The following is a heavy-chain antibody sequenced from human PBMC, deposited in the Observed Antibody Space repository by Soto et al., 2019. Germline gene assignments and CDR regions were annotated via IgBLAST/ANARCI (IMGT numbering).Heavy chain of an antibody. J-gene: IGHJ6*02. CDR3: ARSTTLAQDYYYYGTDV. V-gene: IGHV1-69*13. CDR1: GGTFSSYA. Sequence: ASVKVACKASGGTFSSYAISWVRQAPGQGLEWMGGIIPIFGTANYAQKFQGRVTITADESTSTAYMELSSLRSEDTAVYYCARSTTLAQDYYYYGTDVWGQGTTVTVSS. CDR2: IIPIFGTA. D-gene: IGHD3-10*02.